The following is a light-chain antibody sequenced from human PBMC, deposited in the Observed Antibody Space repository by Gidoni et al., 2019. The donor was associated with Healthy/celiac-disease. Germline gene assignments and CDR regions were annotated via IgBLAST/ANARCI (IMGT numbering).Light chain of an antibody. V-gene: IGKV3-11*01. Sequence: EIVLTQSPATLSLSPGERATLSCRASQSVSSYLAWYQQKPGPAPRLLIYDASNRATGIPARFSGSGSGTDFTLTISSLEPEDFAVYYCQQRSNWPATFXQXTKVEIK. CDR3: QQRSNWPAT. CDR2: DAS. CDR1: QSVSSY. J-gene: IGKJ1*01.